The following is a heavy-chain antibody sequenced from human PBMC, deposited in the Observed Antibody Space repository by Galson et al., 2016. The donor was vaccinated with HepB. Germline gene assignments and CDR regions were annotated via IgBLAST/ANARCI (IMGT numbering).Heavy chain of an antibody. D-gene: IGHD6-13*01. Sequence: SCAASGFAISNNHMSWVRQAPGKGLDWVSIIYFDGRTFHADSVKGRFTISRDISKNTVYLQMSSLIAEDTAVYYCAAAAAANDIDYCGQGTQVTVSS. V-gene: IGHV3-53*01. CDR1: GFAISNNH. CDR3: AAAAAANDIDY. J-gene: IGHJ4*02. CDR2: IYFDGRT.